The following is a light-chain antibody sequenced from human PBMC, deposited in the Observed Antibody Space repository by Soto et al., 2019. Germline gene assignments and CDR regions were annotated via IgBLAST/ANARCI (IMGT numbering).Light chain of an antibody. J-gene: IGLJ2*01. Sequence: QSALTQPASVSGSPGQSITISCTGSSSDVGLYNYVSWYQQHPGKAPKLMIYDVNDRPSGVSDRFSGSKSGNTASPTISGLQADDEADYFCSSYTSDTTHVVFGGGTKLTVL. V-gene: IGLV2-14*03. CDR3: SSYTSDTTHVV. CDR1: SSDVGLYNY. CDR2: DVN.